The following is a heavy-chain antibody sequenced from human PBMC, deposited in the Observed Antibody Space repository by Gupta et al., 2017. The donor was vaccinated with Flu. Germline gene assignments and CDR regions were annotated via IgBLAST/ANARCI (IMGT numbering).Heavy chain of an antibody. CDR1: GFSYRHYG. CDR2: TSYYDTNK. CDR3: AKDWRWNFNNFGMNV. V-gene: IGHV3-30*18. Sequence: QEQVVESGGGVVQPGRSLNLSSADFGFSYRHYGIHWVRPAPGRGLAGVAVTSYYDTNKYYADAVKGRFTISRDNSKNTLYLQMNSLRTEDTAVYYWAKDWRWNFNNFGMNVWGQGTTVTVSS. J-gene: IGHJ6*02. D-gene: IGHD5-24*01.